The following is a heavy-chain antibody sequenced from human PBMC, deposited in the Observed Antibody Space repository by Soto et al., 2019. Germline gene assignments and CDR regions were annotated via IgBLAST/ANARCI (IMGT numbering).Heavy chain of an antibody. CDR2: ISAYNGNT. V-gene: IGHV1-18*01. D-gene: IGHD3-3*02. Sequence: ASVKVSCKASGYTFTSYGISWVRQAPGQGLEWMGWISAYNGNTNYAQKLQGRVTMTTDTSTSTAYMELRSLRSDDTAVYYCARVLEVRGGAPACPDMDVWGQGTTVTV. CDR1: GYTFTSYG. CDR3: ARVLEVRGGAPACPDMDV. J-gene: IGHJ6*02.